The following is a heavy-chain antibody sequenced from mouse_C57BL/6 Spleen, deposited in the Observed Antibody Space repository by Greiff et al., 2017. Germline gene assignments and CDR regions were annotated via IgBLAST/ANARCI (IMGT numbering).Heavy chain of an antibody. D-gene: IGHD4-1*01. Sequence: VQLQQSGAELVRPGASVTLSCKASGYTFTDYVMHWVKQTPVHGLEWIGAIDPETGGTAYNQKFKGKAILTADKSSSTAYMELRSLTSEDSAVYYCTRSELGQGAWFAYWGQGTLVTVSA. J-gene: IGHJ3*01. CDR2: IDPETGGT. V-gene: IGHV1-15*01. CDR3: TRSELGQGAWFAY. CDR1: GYTFTDYV.